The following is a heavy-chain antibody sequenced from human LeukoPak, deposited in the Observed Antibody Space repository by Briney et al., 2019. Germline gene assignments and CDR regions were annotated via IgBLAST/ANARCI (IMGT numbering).Heavy chain of an antibody. CDR2: ITHSGSS. CDR3: ARSSGWSPYYYYMDV. Sequence: PSETLSLTCAVYVDSFSGYYWSWIRQPPGGGLEWVGGITHSGSSNYNPSLNSRVTMSVDTSKNQFSLKLSSVTAADTAVYYCARSSGWSPYYYYMDVWGKGTTVTVSS. V-gene: IGHV4-34*01. J-gene: IGHJ6*03. CDR1: VDSFSGYY. D-gene: IGHD6-19*01.